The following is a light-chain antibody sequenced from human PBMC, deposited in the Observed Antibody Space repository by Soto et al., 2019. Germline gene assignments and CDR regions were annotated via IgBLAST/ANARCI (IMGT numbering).Light chain of an antibody. CDR2: AAS. J-gene: IGKJ5*01. CDR3: QQYENLPT. CDR1: QSIVTY. V-gene: IGKV1-33*01. Sequence: DIQMTQSPSSLSAPVGDRVTITCRASQSIVTYLNWYLQKPGKAPKLLIYAASNLQSGVPSRFSGSGSGTDFTFTISSLQPEDIATYYCQQYENLPTFGQGTRLEIK.